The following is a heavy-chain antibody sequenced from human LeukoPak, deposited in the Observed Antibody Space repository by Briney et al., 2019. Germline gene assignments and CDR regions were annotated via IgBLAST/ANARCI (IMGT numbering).Heavy chain of an antibody. CDR3: ARFGGSGWTDDAFDI. J-gene: IGHJ3*02. CDR2: INHSGST. Sequence: SETLSLTCTVSGGSISSYYWSWIRQPPGKGLEWIGEINHSGSTNYNPSLKSRVTISVDTSKNQFSLKLSSVTAADTAVYYCARFGGSGWTDDAFDIWGQGTMVTVSS. CDR1: GGSISSYY. V-gene: IGHV4-34*01. D-gene: IGHD6-19*01.